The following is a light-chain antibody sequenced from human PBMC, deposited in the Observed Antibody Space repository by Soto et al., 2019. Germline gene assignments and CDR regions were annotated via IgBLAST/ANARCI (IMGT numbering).Light chain of an antibody. V-gene: IGKV3-20*01. J-gene: IGKJ2*01. Sequence: EIVLTQSPGTLSSSPGERATLSCRASQSVSSSYLAWYQQKPGQAPRLLIYGASSRATGIPDRFSGSGFGTDFTLTISRLEPEDFAVYYCQQYGSSPRYTFGQGTKLEIK. CDR3: QQYGSSPRYT. CDR2: GAS. CDR1: QSVSSSY.